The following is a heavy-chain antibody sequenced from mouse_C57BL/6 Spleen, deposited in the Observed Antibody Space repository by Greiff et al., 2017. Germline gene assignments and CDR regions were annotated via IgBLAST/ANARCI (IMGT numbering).Heavy chain of an antibody. D-gene: IGHD2-1*01. J-gene: IGHJ1*03. CDR2: ISSGSSTI. Sequence: DVQVVESGGGLVKPGGSLKLSCAASGFTFSDSGMHWVRQAPEKGLEWVAYISSGSSTIYYADKVKGRFTISRDNAKNTLFLQRTSLRSEDTAMYYCARGNYYWYFDVGGTGTTVTVSS. CDR1: GFTFSDSG. CDR3: ARGNYYWYFDV. V-gene: IGHV5-17*01.